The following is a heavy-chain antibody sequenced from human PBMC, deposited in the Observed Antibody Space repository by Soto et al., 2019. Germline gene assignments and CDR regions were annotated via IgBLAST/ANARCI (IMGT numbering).Heavy chain of an antibody. V-gene: IGHV4-61*01. CDR3: AGDTRLGAGSSLTILDY. CDR2: IFYSGST. J-gene: IGHJ4*02. Sequence: SETLSLTCPVSGGSVSSGSYYSRWIRQPPGKGLEWIGYIFYSGSTNYNPSLTSRVTISVDTSKNHFSLKLSSVTAADTAVYYCAGDTRLGAGSSLTILDYWGQGTLVTVSS. CDR1: GGSVSSGSYY. D-gene: IGHD3-16*01.